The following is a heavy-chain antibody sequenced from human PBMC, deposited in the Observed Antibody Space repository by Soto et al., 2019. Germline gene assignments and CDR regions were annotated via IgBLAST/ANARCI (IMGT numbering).Heavy chain of an antibody. CDR3: AKDRGSNYGMDV. J-gene: IGHJ6*02. D-gene: IGHD3-10*01. V-gene: IGHV3-43*01. CDR1: GFTFDDYT. CDR2: ISWDGGST. Sequence: GGSLRLSCAASGFTFDDYTMHWVRQAPGKGLEWVSLISWDGGSTYYADSVKGRFTISRDNSKNSLYLQMNSPRTEDTALYYRAKDRGSNYGMDVWGQGTTVTVSS.